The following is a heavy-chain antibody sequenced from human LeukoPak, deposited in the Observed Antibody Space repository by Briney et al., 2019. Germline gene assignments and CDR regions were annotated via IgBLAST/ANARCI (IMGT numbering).Heavy chain of an antibody. CDR3: AKEFIAGDGHVDCDS. J-gene: IGHJ4*02. CDR2: ITSSGATT. CDR1: GSTISTYA. D-gene: IGHD5-24*01. Sequence: GGSLRLSCAASGSTISTYAMTWVRQAPGKGLEWVSSITSSGATTYYADSVKGRFTISRDISKNTLYLQMNSLTAEDSAVYYCAKEFIAGDGHVDCDSWGQGTLVTVSS. V-gene: IGHV3-23*01.